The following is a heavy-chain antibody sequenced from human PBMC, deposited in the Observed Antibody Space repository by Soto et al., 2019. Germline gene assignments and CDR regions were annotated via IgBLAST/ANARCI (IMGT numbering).Heavy chain of an antibody. J-gene: IGHJ4*02. CDR3: AKGLLNGRWYAAD. CDR2: ISGSVGST. CDR1: GFTFSSYA. V-gene: IGHV3-23*01. Sequence: GGSLRLSCAASGFTFSSYAMSWVRQAPGKGLEWVSVISGSVGSTYYADSVKGRFTISRDNSKNTLYLQMNSLRAEDTAVYYCAKGLLNGRWYAADWGQGTLVTVSS. D-gene: IGHD6-13*01.